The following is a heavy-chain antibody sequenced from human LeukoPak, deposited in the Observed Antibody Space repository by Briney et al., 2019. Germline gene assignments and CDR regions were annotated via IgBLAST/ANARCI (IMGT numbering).Heavy chain of an antibody. Sequence: PGRSLRLSCVASGVTFSNYGMHWVRQAPGKGLEWVAHIWYDGANKYYADSVKGRFTISRDNSKNTLYLQMDSLRAEDTAVYYCASNSGYDSAYWGQGTLVTVSS. V-gene: IGHV3-33*01. D-gene: IGHD5-12*01. CDR2: IWYDGANK. CDR1: GVTFSNYG. CDR3: ASNSGYDSAY. J-gene: IGHJ4*02.